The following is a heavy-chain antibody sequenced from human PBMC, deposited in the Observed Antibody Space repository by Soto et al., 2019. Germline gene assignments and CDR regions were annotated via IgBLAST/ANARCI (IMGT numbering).Heavy chain of an antibody. CDR3: ARATLEWLSQTNYYYYYGMDV. D-gene: IGHD3-3*01. V-gene: IGHV1-69*13. Sequence: ASVKVSCKASGGTFSSYAISWVRRAPGQGLEWMGGIIPIFGTANYAQKFQGRVTITADESTSTAYMELSSLRSEDTAVYYCARATLEWLSQTNYYYYYGMDVWGQGTTVTVSS. CDR1: GGTFSSYA. J-gene: IGHJ6*02. CDR2: IIPIFGTA.